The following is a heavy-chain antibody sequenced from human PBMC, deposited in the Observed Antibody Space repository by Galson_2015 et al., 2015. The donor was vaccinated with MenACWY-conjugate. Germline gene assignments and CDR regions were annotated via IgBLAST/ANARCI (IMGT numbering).Heavy chain of an antibody. Sequence: SVKVSCKASGYTFTTYGISWVRQAPGQGLEWMGWISAYNGNTHYAQKLQGRVTMTTDTSTSTAYMELRSLRSDDTAVYYCATLGYNYGYSYFEYWGQGTLVTVSS. CDR2: ISAYNGNT. D-gene: IGHD5-18*01. V-gene: IGHV1-18*01. J-gene: IGHJ4*02. CDR1: GYTFTTYG. CDR3: ATLGYNYGYSYFEY.